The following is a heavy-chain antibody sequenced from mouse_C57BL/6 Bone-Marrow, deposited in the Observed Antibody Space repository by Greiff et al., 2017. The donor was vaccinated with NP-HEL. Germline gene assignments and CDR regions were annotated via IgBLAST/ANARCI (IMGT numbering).Heavy chain of an antibody. V-gene: IGHV1-82*01. J-gene: IGHJ2*01. CDR2: IYPGDGDT. CDR1: GYAFSSSW. CDR3: ARAHYGSSYYFDY. Sequence: VKLMESGPELVKPGASVKISCKASGYAFSSSWMNWVKQRPGKGLEWIGRIYPGDGDTNYNGKFKGKATLTADKSSSTAYMQLSSLTSEDSAVYFCARAHYGSSYYFDYWGQGTTLTVSS. D-gene: IGHD1-1*01.